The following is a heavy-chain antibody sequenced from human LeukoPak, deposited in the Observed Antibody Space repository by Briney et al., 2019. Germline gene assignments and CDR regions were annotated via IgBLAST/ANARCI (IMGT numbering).Heavy chain of an antibody. Sequence: SQTLSLTCTVSGGSISSDDYFWSWIRQPLGKGLEWIGYIYFSGSTYYNPSLKSRVTISVDTSKNQFSLKLSSVTAADTAVYYCARYYDILTGYFDFWGQGTLVTVSS. CDR1: GGSISSDDYF. CDR3: ARYYDILTGYFDF. J-gene: IGHJ4*02. D-gene: IGHD3-9*01. V-gene: IGHV4-30-4*01. CDR2: IYFSGST.